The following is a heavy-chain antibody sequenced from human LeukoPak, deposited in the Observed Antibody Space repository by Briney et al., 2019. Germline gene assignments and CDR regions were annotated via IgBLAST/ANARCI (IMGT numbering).Heavy chain of an antibody. CDR2: LSGSGGST. J-gene: IGHJ4*02. D-gene: IGHD5-24*01. CDR3: AKDGQLRSFDY. Sequence: GGSLRLSCAASGFTFSSYSMSWVRQAPGKGLEWVSALSGSGGSTFYADSVKGRFTISRDNSKNTLYLQMNSLRAEDTAVYYCAKDGQLRSFDYWGQGTLVTVSS. CDR1: GFTFSSYS. V-gene: IGHV3-23*01.